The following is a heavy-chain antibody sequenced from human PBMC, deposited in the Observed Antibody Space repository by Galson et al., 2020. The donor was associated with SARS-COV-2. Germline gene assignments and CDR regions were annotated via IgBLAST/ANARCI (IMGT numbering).Heavy chain of an antibody. J-gene: IGHJ4*02. Sequence: SETLSLTCGVYGGSFGGYYWSWIRQPPGKGLEWIGEINHRGGTNYNASLRSRVTISVDTSKNHFSLNLTSVTAADTALYYCAMGSGPWRSYYDRWGQGTLVTVSS. V-gene: IGHV4-34*01. D-gene: IGHD3-3*01. CDR2: INHRGGT. CDR1: GGSFGGYY. CDR3: AMGSGPWRSYYDR.